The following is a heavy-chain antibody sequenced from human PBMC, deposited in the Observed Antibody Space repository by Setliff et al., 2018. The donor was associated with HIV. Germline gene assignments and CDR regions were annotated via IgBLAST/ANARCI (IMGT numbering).Heavy chain of an antibody. Sequence: GGSLRLSCTASGFTLSGHWMHWVRQVPGKGLEWVSAISGSGANTYYADSVKGRFTISRDNSKNTLYLQMNSLRVEDTAVYYCAKDPCSGGSCYSGQFDYWGQGTLVTVSS. V-gene: IGHV3-23*01. CDR3: AKDPCSGGSCYSGQFDY. J-gene: IGHJ4*02. CDR2: ISGSGANT. D-gene: IGHD2-15*01. CDR1: GFTLSGHW.